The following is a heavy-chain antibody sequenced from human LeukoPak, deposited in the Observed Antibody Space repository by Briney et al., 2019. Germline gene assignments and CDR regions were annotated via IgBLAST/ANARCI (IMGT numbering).Heavy chain of an antibody. CDR1: GYTFTGYY. Sequence: GASVKVSCKASGYTFTGYYIHWVRQAPGQGLEWMGWINRNSGATNYAQKFQGRVTMTRDGSISTAYMQLSSLRSDDTAVDYCAYNQPGGNSLDYWGQGTLVTVSS. V-gene: IGHV1-2*02. CDR3: AYNQPGGNSLDY. J-gene: IGHJ4*02. D-gene: IGHD4-23*01. CDR2: INRNSGAT.